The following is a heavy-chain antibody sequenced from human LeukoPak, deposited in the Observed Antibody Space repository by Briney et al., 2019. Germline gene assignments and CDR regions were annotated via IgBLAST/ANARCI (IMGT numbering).Heavy chain of an antibody. J-gene: IGHJ4*02. Sequence: GGSLRLSCVGYGFTFSNYAMTWVRQAPGKGLEWVSSISFGGGYTFYADSVKGHFTISRDNSRSTLYLQMNNLRAEDTALYYCAKRIDTRGSTHYHDYWGQGTLVTVSS. D-gene: IGHD3-22*01. CDR2: ISFGGGYT. CDR1: GFTFSNYA. V-gene: IGHV3-23*01. CDR3: AKRIDTRGSTHYHDY.